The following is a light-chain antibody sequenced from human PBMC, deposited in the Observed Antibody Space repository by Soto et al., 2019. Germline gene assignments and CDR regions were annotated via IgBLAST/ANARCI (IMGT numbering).Light chain of an antibody. CDR3: QQYGTSPIT. J-gene: IGKJ3*01. V-gene: IGKV3-20*01. CDR1: QIVSSRS. CDR2: GAS. Sequence: EIVLTQSPGTLSLSPGERATLSCRASQIVSSRSLAWYQQKPGQAPRLLIYGASSRATGIPDRFSGSGSGTEFTLTIRRLEPEDFAVYHCQQYGTSPITFGPGTKVDIK.